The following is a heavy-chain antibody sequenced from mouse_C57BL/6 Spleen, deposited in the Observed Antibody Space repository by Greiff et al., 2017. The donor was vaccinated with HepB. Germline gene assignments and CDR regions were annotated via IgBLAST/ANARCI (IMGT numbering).Heavy chain of an antibody. Sequence: QVQLQQSGPELVKPGASVKISCKASGYAFSSSWMNWVKQRPGKGLEWIGRIYPGDGDTNYNGKFKGKATLTADKSSSTAYMQLSSLTSEDSAVYFCARWNYYGSSYPYYYAMDYWGQGTSVTVSS. D-gene: IGHD1-1*01. J-gene: IGHJ4*01. CDR3: ARWNYYGSSYPYYYAMDY. V-gene: IGHV1-82*01. CDR1: GYAFSSSW. CDR2: IYPGDGDT.